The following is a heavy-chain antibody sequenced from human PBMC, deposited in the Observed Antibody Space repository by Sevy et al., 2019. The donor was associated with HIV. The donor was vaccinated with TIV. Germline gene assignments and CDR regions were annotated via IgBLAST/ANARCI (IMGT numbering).Heavy chain of an antibody. CDR3: AREGYSSSWAFFDY. CDR2: ISSSSSTI. V-gene: IGHV3-48*01. D-gene: IGHD6-13*01. CDR1: GFTFSSYS. Sequence: HGGSLRLSCAASGFTFSSYSMNWVRQAPGKGLEWVSYISSSSSTIYYADSVKGRFTISRDNAKNSLYLQMNSLRAEDTAVYYCAREGYSSSWAFFDYWGQGTLVTVSS. J-gene: IGHJ4*02.